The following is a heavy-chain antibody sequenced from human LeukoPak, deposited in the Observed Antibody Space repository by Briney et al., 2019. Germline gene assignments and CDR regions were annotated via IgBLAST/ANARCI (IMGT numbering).Heavy chain of an antibody. J-gene: IGHJ3*02. CDR3: ARERGSGYDRAFDI. D-gene: IGHD5-12*01. CDR1: GFTFSSYD. CDR2: IGTAGDT. Sequence: GGSLRLSCAASGFTFSSYDMHWVRQATGKGLEWVSAIGTAGDTYYPGSVKGRFTITRENAKNSLYLQMNSLRAEDTAVYYYARERGSGYDRAFDIWGQGTMVTVSS. V-gene: IGHV3-13*01.